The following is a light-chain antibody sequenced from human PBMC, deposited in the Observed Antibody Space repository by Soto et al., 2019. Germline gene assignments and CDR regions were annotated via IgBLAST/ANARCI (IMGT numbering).Light chain of an antibody. CDR1: QSISSY. V-gene: IGKV3-11*02. J-gene: IGKJ2*01. Sequence: EIVLTQSPATLSLSPGEGATLSCRASQSISSYLAWYQQTPGQPPRLLINDASNRATGIPARFSGSGSGRDFTLNISSLEPEDFAIYYCHQRDTFGQGTKLEIK. CDR3: HQRDT. CDR2: DAS.